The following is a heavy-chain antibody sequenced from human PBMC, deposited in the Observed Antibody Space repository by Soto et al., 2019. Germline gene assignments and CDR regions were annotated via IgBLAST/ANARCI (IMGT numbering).Heavy chain of an antibody. CDR1: EFSFSNYA. D-gene: IGHD1-7*01. Sequence: QVQLVESGGSVVQPGRSLGLSCAASEFSFSNYAMHWVRQAPGKGLEWVAVISYDGSKIYYADSVKGRFTISRDNSKNTLYVQMISLRGEDTAVYYCARENYSQYYFDYWGQGTLVIVSS. V-gene: IGHV3-30-3*01. CDR3: ARENYSQYYFDY. CDR2: ISYDGSKI. J-gene: IGHJ4*02.